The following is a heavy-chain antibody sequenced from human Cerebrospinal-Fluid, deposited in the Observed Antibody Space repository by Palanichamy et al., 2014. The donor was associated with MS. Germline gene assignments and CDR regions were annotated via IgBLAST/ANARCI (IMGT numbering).Heavy chain of an antibody. CDR2: IYAGGST. V-gene: IGHV3-66*02. CDR1: EFSVKNNY. D-gene: IGHD6-6*01. J-gene: IGHJ4*02. CDR3: ATLSRRSSSPIDY. Sequence: VQLVVSGGGRWSSLGGPVRLSCAASEFSVKNNYMSWVRQAPGKGLEWVSIIYAGGSTHYADSVKGRFTIARDNPKNMVFLQMNSLRPDDTGVYYCATLSRRSSSPIDYWGQGTLVSVSS.